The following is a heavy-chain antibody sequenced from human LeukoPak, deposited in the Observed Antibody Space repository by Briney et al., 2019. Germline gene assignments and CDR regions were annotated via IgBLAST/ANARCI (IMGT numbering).Heavy chain of an antibody. J-gene: IGHJ5*01. CDR2: MYTGGTT. V-gene: IGHV3-53*01. D-gene: IGHD3-16*01. CDR3: AKDEATSGGGLAS. CDR1: GFTVSGTH. Sequence: GGSLRLSCSASGFTVSGTHMSWVRQAPGKGLEWVSAMYTGGTTYYADSVTGRFTVSRDTSRNTLFLHMNSLRAEDTAVYYCAKDEATSGGGLASWGQGTLVILSS.